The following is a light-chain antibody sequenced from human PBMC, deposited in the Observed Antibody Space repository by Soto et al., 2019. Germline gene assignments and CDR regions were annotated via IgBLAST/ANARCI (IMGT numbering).Light chain of an antibody. Sequence: QSALTQPPSVSGAPGQRVTISCTGSSSNIGAGYDVHWYQQLPGTAPKLLIYGNSNRPSGVPDRCSGSKSGSSASLAITGLQAEDEADYYCQSYDSSLSGSVVFGGGTKLTVL. CDR1: SSNIGAGYD. CDR2: GNS. CDR3: QSYDSSLSGSVV. J-gene: IGLJ2*01. V-gene: IGLV1-40*01.